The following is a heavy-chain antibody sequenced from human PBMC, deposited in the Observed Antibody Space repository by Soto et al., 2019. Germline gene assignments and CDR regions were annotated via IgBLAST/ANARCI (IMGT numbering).Heavy chain of an antibody. CDR2: IYYSGST. CDR3: ARVQTYYYDSSGYYYAFDI. CDR1: GGPISSYY. J-gene: IGHJ3*02. V-gene: IGHV4-59*01. Sequence: SETLSLTCTVSGGPISSYYWSWIRQPPGKGLEWIGYIYYSGSTHYNPSLKSRVTISVDTSKNQFSLKLSSVTAADTAVYYCARVQTYYYDSSGYYYAFDIWAKGQWSP. D-gene: IGHD3-22*01.